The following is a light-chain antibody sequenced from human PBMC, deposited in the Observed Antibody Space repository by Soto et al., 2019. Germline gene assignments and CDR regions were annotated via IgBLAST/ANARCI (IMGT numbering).Light chain of an antibody. V-gene: IGKV1-6*01. Sequence: AIQMTQSPSSLSASVGDRVTITCRASQGIRNDLGWYQQKPGTAPKLLIYAASSLQSGVPSRFSGSGSGTDFTLAISSLQPEDVATYYCLQDYSYPRTVGQGTKVEIK. J-gene: IGKJ1*01. CDR1: QGIRND. CDR2: AAS. CDR3: LQDYSYPRT.